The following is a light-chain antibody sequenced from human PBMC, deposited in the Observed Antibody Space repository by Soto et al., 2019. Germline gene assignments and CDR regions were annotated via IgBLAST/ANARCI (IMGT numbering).Light chain of an antibody. CDR3: LQFNTYPLS. CDR2: DAS. J-gene: IGKJ4*01. V-gene: IGKV1-13*02. Sequence: AIQLTQSPSFLSASVGDRVTITCRASQGIGSALVWYQHKSGEPPKLLIYDASGLQSGVPSRFSGRRSGTDFTLTIRCLQPADFATYSCLQFNTYPLSFGGGTKVDIK. CDR1: QGIGSA.